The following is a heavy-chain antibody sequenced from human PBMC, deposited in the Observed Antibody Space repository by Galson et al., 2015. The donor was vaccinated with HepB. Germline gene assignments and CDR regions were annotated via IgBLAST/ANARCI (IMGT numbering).Heavy chain of an antibody. CDR1: DYPLTSYG. V-gene: IGHV1-18*01. D-gene: IGHD3-3*01. CDR2: IAAYTGNT. J-gene: IGHJ5*02. CDR3: APIGRFLDRFDP. Sequence: SVKVSCKAPDYPLTSYGISWVRQAPGQGLEWMGWIAAYTGNTEYAQKFQGRVTVTADTSTTTVYMELRRLRPDDTAIYYCAPIGRFLDRFDPWGQGTLITVSS.